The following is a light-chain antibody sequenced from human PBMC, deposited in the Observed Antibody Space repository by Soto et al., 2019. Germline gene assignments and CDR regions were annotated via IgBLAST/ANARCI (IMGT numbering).Light chain of an antibody. CDR1: QDVGRW. CDR2: VAS. V-gene: IGKV1D-12*01. Sequence: DIQMTQSPSSLSASVGDTVTITCRSSQDVGRWLSWYQQKPGKAPKILIFVASSLQSGVPSRFSGSGSGTDFTLTITSLQSEDFATYYCQHAKSFPVTFGQGTRLEIK. CDR3: QHAKSFPVT. J-gene: IGKJ5*01.